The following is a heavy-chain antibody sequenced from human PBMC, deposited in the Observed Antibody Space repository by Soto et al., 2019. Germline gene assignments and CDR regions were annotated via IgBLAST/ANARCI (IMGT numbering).Heavy chain of an antibody. CDR2: IYYSGST. CDR3: ARGLAAAGTFAESWFDP. CDR1: GGSSSCGGYY. V-gene: IGHV4-31*03. J-gene: IGHJ5*02. D-gene: IGHD6-13*01. Sequence: SETLSLTCTVSGGSSSCGGYYWSWIRQHPGKGLEWIGYIYYSGSTYYNPSLKSRVTISVDTSKNQFSRKLSSLTAADTAVYYCARGLAAAGTFAESWFDPWGQGTLVTVAS.